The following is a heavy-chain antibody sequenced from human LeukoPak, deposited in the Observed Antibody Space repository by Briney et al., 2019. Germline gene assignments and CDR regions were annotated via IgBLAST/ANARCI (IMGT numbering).Heavy chain of an antibody. D-gene: IGHD6-13*01. V-gene: IGHV1-2*02. CDR2: INPNSGGT. J-gene: IGHJ6*03. Sequence: ASVKVSCKASGYTFTGYYMHWVRQAPGQGLEWMGWINPNSGGTNYAQKFQGRVTMTRDTSISTAYMELSRLRSDDTAVYYCARNKCIAAAGPGYYYYYMDVWGKGTTVTVSS. CDR1: GYTFTGYY. CDR3: ARNKCIAAAGPGYYYYYMDV.